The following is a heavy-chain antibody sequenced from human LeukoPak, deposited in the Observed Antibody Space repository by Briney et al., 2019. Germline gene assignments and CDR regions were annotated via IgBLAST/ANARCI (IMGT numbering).Heavy chain of an antibody. J-gene: IGHJ5*02. Sequence: ASVKVSCKASGYTFTSYAMHWVRQAPGQRLEWMGWINGGNGNTKYSQKFQGRVTLTTDTSTSTAYMELRSLRSDDTAVYYCARDTAMAYYEESYFDPWGQGTLVTVSS. CDR1: GYTFTSYA. D-gene: IGHD5-18*01. V-gene: IGHV1-3*01. CDR2: INGGNGNT. CDR3: ARDTAMAYYEESYFDP.